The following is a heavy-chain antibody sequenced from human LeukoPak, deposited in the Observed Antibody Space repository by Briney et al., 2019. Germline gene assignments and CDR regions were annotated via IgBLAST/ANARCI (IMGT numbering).Heavy chain of an antibody. CDR3: VRHYGYSGGWYFDY. CDR1: GYRFTRYW. Sequence: GESLKISCKGSGYRFTRYWIGWVRQMPGKGLEWMGIIYPGDSDTRYRPSFQGQVTISADESISTAYLQWSSLKASDTAMYYCVRHYGYSGGWYFDYWGQGTLVTVSS. V-gene: IGHV5-51*01. J-gene: IGHJ4*02. CDR2: IYPGDSDT. D-gene: IGHD6-19*01.